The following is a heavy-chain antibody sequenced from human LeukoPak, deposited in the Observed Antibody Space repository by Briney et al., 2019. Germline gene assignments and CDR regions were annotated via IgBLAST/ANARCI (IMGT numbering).Heavy chain of an antibody. V-gene: IGHV3-48*03. D-gene: IGHD3-22*01. J-gene: IGHJ4*02. CDR1: GFTFRSYE. CDR2: ITSSGNTI. Sequence: GGSLRLSCAASGFTFRSYEMDWVRQAPGKGLEWVSYITSSGNTIYYADSVKGRFTISRDNAKNSLYLQMNSLRAEDTAVYYCARANYYDISGYDYWGQGTLVTVSS. CDR3: ARANYYDISGYDY.